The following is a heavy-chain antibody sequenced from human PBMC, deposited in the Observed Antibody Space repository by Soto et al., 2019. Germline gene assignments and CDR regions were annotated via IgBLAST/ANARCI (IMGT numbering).Heavy chain of an antibody. D-gene: IGHD3-16*01. V-gene: IGHV3-15*07. CDR1: GFTFKGAW. J-gene: IGHJ4*02. CDR3: SADLPDWGAYAFDY. Sequence: EVQLVESGGGLVKPGGSLRLSCAASGFTFKGAWMNWVRQAPGKGLEWVGRVKSSVNGGAKDYAAPVKDRFTISRDDSKNMLYLQMNSLITEDTAFYYCSADLPDWGAYAFDYWGQGTLVTVSS. CDR2: VKSSVNGGAK.